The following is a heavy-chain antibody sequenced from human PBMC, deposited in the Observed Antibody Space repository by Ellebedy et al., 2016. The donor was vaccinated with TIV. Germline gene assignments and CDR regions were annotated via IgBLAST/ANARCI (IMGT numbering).Heavy chain of an antibody. J-gene: IGHJ4*02. Sequence: AASVKVSCKTSGGTFSSYSINWVRQAPGQGLEWMGGIIPLFGSTNYAENFRGRVPISADNSTSTVYMELSSLRSQDPAVYFCAKGYDFVQYFDYWGQGTLVTVSS. CDR2: IIPLFGST. CDR3: AKGYDFVQYFDY. V-gene: IGHV1-69*06. CDR1: GGTFSSYS. D-gene: IGHD3-16*01.